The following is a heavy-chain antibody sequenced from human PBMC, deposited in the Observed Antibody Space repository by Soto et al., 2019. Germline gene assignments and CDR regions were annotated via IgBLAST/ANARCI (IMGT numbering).Heavy chain of an antibody. D-gene: IGHD2-15*01. Sequence: PGESLKISCKGSGYSFTSYWISWVRQMPGKGLEWMGRIDPSDSYTNYSPSFQGHVTISADKSISTAYLQWSSLKASDTAMYYCARLDGGYCSGGSCWDYYYGMDVWRQGTTVTVSS. CDR1: GYSFTSYW. CDR3: ARLDGGYCSGGSCWDYYYGMDV. J-gene: IGHJ6*02. V-gene: IGHV5-10-1*01. CDR2: IDPSDSYT.